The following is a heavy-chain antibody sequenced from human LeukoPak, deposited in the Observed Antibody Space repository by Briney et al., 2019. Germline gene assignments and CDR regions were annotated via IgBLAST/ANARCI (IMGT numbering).Heavy chain of an antibody. CDR1: GFTFSSYG. V-gene: IGHV3-30*02. CDR2: IRYDGSNK. Sequence: GGSLRLSCAASGFTFSSYGMHWVRQAPGKGLEWVAFIRYDGSNKYYADSVKGRFTISRDNAKNSLYLQMNSLRAEDTALYYCARSREAAAAHFECWGQGTLVTVSS. D-gene: IGHD6-13*01. J-gene: IGHJ4*02. CDR3: ARSREAAAAHFEC.